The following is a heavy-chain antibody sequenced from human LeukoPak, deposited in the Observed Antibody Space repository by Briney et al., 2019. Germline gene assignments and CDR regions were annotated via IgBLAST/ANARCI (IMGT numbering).Heavy chain of an antibody. CDR3: ARTTRVKTLDNPSNYYYYYGMDV. D-gene: IGHD4-11*01. CDR1: GGSISSYY. CDR2: IYYSGST. Sequence: SETLSLTCTVSGGSISSYYWSWIRQPPGKGLEWIGYIYYSGSTNYNPSLKSRVTISVDTSKNQFSLKLSSVTAADTAVYYCARTTRVKTLDNPSNYYYYYGMDVWGQGTTVTVS. V-gene: IGHV4-59*01. J-gene: IGHJ6*02.